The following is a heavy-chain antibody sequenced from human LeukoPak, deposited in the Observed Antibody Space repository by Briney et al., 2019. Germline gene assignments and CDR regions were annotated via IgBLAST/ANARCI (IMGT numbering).Heavy chain of an antibody. CDR3: ARDGGLQLWLNLYHY. Sequence: GGSLRLSCAASGFTFSSYEMNWVRQAPGKGLEWVSYISSSGTTIYYADSVKGRFTISRDNARNSPYLQMNSLRAEDTAVYYCARDGGLQLWLNLYHYSGQGTLVTVSS. V-gene: IGHV3-48*03. CDR2: ISSSGTTI. J-gene: IGHJ4*02. D-gene: IGHD5-18*01. CDR1: GFTFSSYE.